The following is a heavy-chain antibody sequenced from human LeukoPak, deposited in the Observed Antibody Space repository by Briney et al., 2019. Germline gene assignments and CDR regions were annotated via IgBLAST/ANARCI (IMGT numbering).Heavy chain of an antibody. CDR2: ISGSGGST. Sequence: GGSLRLSCAASGFTFSSYAMSWVRQAPGKGLEWVSAISGSGGSTYYADSVKGRFTISRDNSKNTPYLQMNSLRAEDTAVYYCAKRWGNIVVVPAAINYWGQGTLVTVSS. CDR1: GFTFSSYA. V-gene: IGHV3-23*01. J-gene: IGHJ4*02. D-gene: IGHD2-2*02. CDR3: AKRWGNIVVVPAAINY.